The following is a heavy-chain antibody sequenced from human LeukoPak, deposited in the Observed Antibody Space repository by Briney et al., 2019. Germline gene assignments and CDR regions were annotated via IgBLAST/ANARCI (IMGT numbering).Heavy chain of an antibody. D-gene: IGHD3-3*01. CDR3: AKGPRNYDLWSGYFFFEV. Sequence: GGSLRLSCAASGFTFSSYAMSWVRQAPGKGLEWVSAISGSGGSTYYADSVKGRFTISRDNSKNTLYLQMNSLRAEDTAVYYCAKGPRNYDLWSGYFFFEVWGQGTLVTVSS. J-gene: IGHJ4*02. CDR2: ISGSGGST. V-gene: IGHV3-23*01. CDR1: GFTFSSYA.